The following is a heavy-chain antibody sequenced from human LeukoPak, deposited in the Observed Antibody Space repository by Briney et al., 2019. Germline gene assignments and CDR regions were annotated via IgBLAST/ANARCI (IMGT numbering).Heavy chain of an antibody. D-gene: IGHD3-22*01. CDR2: IIPIFGTA. J-gene: IGHJ6*02. CDR3: ARDNYDSSGYYSSRYYYGMDV. CDR1: GGTFSSYA. V-gene: IGHV1-69*01. Sequence: GSSVKVSCKASGGTFSSYAISWVRQAPGQGLEWMGGIIPIFGTANYAQKFQGRVTITADESTSTAYMELSSLRSEDTAVYYCARDNYDSSGYYSSRYYYGMDVWGQGTTVTVSS.